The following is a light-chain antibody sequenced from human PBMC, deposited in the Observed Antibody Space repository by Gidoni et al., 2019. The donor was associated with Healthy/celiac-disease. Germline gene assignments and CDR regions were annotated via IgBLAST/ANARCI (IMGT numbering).Light chain of an antibody. J-gene: IGLJ3*02. CDR2: GNI. Sequence: QSVLTQPPSVSGAPGQRVTISCTGNSSNIGAGYDVHWYQQLPGTAPKLLIYGNINRPSGVPDRFSASKSGTSASLAITGLQAEDEADYYCHSYDSSLSSWVFGGGTKLTVL. CDR1: SSNIGAGYD. V-gene: IGLV1-40*01. CDR3: HSYDSSLSSWV.